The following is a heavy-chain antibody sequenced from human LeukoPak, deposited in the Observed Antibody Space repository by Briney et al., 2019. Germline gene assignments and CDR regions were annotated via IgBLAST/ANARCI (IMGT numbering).Heavy chain of an antibody. CDR1: GGSISSYY. J-gene: IGHJ4*02. CDR3: ARDGKIQRLYDSSGYYPPFDY. CDR2: IYYSGST. D-gene: IGHD3-22*01. Sequence: SETLSLTCTVSGGSISSYYWSWIRQPPGKGLEWIGYIYYSGSTDYNPSLKSRVTISVDTSKNQFSLKLSSVTAAGTAVYYCARDGKIQRLYDSSGYYPPFDYWGQGTLVTVSS. V-gene: IGHV4-59*12.